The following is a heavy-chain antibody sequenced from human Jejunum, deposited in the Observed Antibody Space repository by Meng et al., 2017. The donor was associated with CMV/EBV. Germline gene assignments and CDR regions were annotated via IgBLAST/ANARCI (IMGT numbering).Heavy chain of an antibody. CDR1: SSSRSPYY. D-gene: IGHD3-10*01. V-gene: IGHV4-39*07. J-gene: IGHJ4*02. Sequence: SSSRSPYYWGWIRQPAGKGLEWIGSIYYSGSTYYNPSLKSRVTISVDTSKNQFSLKLSSVTAADTAVYYRARDHSPFMVRGEFDYWGKGTLVTVSS. CDR3: ARDHSPFMVRGEFDY. CDR2: IYYSGST.